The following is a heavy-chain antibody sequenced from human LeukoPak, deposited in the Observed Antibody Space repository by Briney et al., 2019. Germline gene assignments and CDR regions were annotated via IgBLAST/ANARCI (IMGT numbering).Heavy chain of an antibody. V-gene: IGHV3-23*01. CDR2: ISANGGET. D-gene: IGHD3-3*01. CDR1: GFSFSTYW. CDR3: AKRYYDFPLDY. J-gene: IGHJ4*02. Sequence: GGSLRLSCAASGFSFSTYWMHWVRQAPGKGLEWVSSISANGGETHYADSVKGRFTISRDNSKNTLYLQINNPRVEDTAVYYCAKRYYDFPLDYWGQGTLVTVSS.